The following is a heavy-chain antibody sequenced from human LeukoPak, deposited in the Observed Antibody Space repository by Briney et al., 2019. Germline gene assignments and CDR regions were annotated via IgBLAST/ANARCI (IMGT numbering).Heavy chain of an antibody. J-gene: IGHJ4*02. D-gene: IGHD3-22*01. CDR1: GFTSGFTFSDAW. Sequence: PGGSLRLSCAASGFTSGFTFSDAWMSWIRQAPGKGLEWVGRIKSKTDGGTTDYAAPVKGRFTISRDDSKNTLYLQMNSLKTEDTAVYYCTTDRSYYDSSGYQEYYFDYWGQGTLVTVSS. CDR2: IKSKTDGGTT. V-gene: IGHV3-15*01. CDR3: TTDRSYYDSSGYQEYYFDY.